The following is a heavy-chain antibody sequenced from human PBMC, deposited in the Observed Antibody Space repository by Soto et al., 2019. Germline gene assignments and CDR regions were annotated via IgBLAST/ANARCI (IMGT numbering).Heavy chain of an antibody. CDR1: GYTFTGYY. Sequence: ASVKVSCKASGYTFTGYYMHWVRQAPGQGLEWMGWINPNSGGTNYAQKFQGWVTMTRDTSISTAYMELSRLRSDDTAVYYCARGGQYSSSSGYYYYMDVWGKGTTVTVSS. J-gene: IGHJ6*03. CDR3: ARGGQYSSSSGYYYYMDV. D-gene: IGHD6-6*01. CDR2: INPNSGGT. V-gene: IGHV1-2*04.